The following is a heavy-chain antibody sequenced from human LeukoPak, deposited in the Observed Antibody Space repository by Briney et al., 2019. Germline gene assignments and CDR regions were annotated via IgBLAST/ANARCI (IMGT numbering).Heavy chain of an antibody. Sequence: PGGSLRLSCAASGFTFSSYWMHWVRQVPGKGLVWVSRIKSDGSSTTYADSVKGRFTISRDNAKNTLYLQMNSLRAEDTAVYYCAKVAWELLGSFDIWGQGTMVTVSS. V-gene: IGHV3-74*01. CDR2: IKSDGSST. CDR1: GFTFSSYW. J-gene: IGHJ3*02. D-gene: IGHD1-26*01. CDR3: AKVAWELLGSFDI.